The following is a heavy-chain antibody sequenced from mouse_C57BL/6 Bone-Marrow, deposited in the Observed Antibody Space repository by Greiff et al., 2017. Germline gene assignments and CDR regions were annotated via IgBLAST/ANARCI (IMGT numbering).Heavy chain of an antibody. CDR2: IYPGSGNT. J-gene: IGHJ2*01. V-gene: IGHV1-76*01. D-gene: IGHD5-5*01. Sequence: VQLQESGAELVRPGASVKLSCKASGYTFTDYYINWVKQRPGQGLEWIARIYPGSGNTYYNEKFKGKATLTAEKSSSTAYMQLSSLTSEDSAVYFCARDYRAYFDYWGQGTTLTVSS. CDR3: ARDYRAYFDY. CDR1: GYTFTDYY.